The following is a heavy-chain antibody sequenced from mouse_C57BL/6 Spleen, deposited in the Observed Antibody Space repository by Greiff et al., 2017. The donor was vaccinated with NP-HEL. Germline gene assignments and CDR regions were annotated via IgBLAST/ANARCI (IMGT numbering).Heavy chain of an antibody. Sequence: QVQLKQSGPGLVQPSQSLSITCTVSGFSLTSYGVHWVRQSPGKGLEWLGVIWSGGSTDYNAAFISRLSISKDNSKRKVFFKMNILQADDTAIYYWARNSGTNYYVSSNYAMDYWGQGTSVTVSS. CDR3: ARNSGTNYYVSSNYAMDY. D-gene: IGHD1-1*01. CDR1: GFSLTSYG. CDR2: IWSGGST. V-gene: IGHV2-2*01. J-gene: IGHJ4*01.